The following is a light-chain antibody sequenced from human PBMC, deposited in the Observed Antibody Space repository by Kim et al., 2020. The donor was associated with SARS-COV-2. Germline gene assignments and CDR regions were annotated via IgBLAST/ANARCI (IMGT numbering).Light chain of an antibody. CDR3: AAWDDSLSGSWV. V-gene: IGLV1-47*01. Sequence: RVTISCSGSSSNIGSNYVYWYKQLPGTAPKLLIYRNNQRPSGVPDQFSGSTSGTSASLAISGLRSEDEADYYCAAWDDSLSGSWVFGGGTQLTVL. J-gene: IGLJ3*02. CDR1: SSNIGSNY. CDR2: RNN.